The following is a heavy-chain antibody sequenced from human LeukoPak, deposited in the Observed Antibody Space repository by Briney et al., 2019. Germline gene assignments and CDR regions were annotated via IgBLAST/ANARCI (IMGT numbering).Heavy chain of an antibody. CDR3: ARAPYYYGSGSYLYYFDY. CDR1: GGSISSTSFY. Sequence: SETLSLTCTVSGGSISSTSFYWGWIRQPPGKGLEWIGSIYYSENTYYNPSLKSRVTISVDTSKNQLSLKLSSVTAADTAVYYCARAPYYYGSGSYLYYFDYWGQGTLVTVSS. V-gene: IGHV4-39*07. CDR2: IYYSENT. D-gene: IGHD3-10*01. J-gene: IGHJ4*02.